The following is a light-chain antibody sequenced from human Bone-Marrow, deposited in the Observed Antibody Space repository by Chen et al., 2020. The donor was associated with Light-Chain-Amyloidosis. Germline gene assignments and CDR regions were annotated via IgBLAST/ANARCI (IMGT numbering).Light chain of an antibody. V-gene: IGLV2-14*01. J-gene: IGLJ1*01. Sequence: PALTQPASGSGSPGQSITISGIGTSSDVGGDNHVSWYQQHPDKAPKLMIYEVTNRPSWVPDRFSGSKSDNTASLTISGLQTEDEADYFCSSYTITNTLVFGSGTRVTVL. CDR3: SSYTITNTLV. CDR1: SSDVGGDNH. CDR2: EVT.